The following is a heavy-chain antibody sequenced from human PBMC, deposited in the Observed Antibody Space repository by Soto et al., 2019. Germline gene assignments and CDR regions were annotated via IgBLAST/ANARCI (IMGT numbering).Heavy chain of an antibody. CDR1: GGSISSGGYY. CDR3: AKSGYSYGPNPLLY. V-gene: IGHV4-31*01. Sequence: QVQLQESGPGLVKPSQTLSLTCTVSGGSISSGGYYWSWIRPHPGKGLEWIGYIYYSGSTYYNPSLKSPVTISVDTSKNQFSLKLSSVTASDTAVYYCAKSGYSYGPNPLLYWGQGTLVTVSS. J-gene: IGHJ4*02. D-gene: IGHD5-18*01. CDR2: IYYSGST.